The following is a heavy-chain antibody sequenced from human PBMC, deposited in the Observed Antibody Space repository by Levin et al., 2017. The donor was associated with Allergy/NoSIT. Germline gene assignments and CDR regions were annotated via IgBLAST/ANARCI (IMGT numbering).Heavy chain of an antibody. J-gene: IGHJ1*01. CDR2: ILPHDSDV. D-gene: IGHD1/OR15-1a*01. V-gene: IGHV5-51*01. CDR3: ARPPTALYPREHFHL. CDR1: GYTFPTYW. Sequence: GESLKISCKGSGYTFPTYWIAWVRQMPGKGLEWMGSILPHDSDVKYSPSFQGQVTFSADKSTSTAYLQWSSLKASDSAIYFCARPPTALYPREHFHLWGQGTLVTVSS.